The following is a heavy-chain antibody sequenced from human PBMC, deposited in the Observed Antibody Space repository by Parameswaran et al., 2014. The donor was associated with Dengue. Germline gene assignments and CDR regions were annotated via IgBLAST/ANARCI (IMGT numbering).Heavy chain of an antibody. D-gene: IGHD3-10*01. Sequence: SWVRQAPGQGLEWMGWISAYNGNTNYAQKLQGRVTMTTDTSTSTAYMELRSLRSDDTAVYYCARDLRVVGHGMDVWGQGTTVTVSS. J-gene: IGHJ6*02. V-gene: IGHV1-18*01. CDR2: ISAYNGNT. CDR3: ARDLRVVGHGMDV.